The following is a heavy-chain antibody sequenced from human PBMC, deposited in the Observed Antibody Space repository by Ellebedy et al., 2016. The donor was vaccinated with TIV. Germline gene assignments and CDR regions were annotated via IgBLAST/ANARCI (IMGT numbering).Heavy chain of an antibody. D-gene: IGHD2-2*01. V-gene: IGHV5-10-1*01. Sequence: KVSXXASGYTFTAYWITWVRQIPGKGLEWMGRIDPSDSYTTYSPSFQGHVTISADKSISTVYLQWSRLKASDTAMYFCARLYCTTTSCSIYFDKWGQGTLVTVSS. J-gene: IGHJ4*02. CDR1: GYTFTAYW. CDR2: IDPSDSYT. CDR3: ARLYCTTTSCSIYFDK.